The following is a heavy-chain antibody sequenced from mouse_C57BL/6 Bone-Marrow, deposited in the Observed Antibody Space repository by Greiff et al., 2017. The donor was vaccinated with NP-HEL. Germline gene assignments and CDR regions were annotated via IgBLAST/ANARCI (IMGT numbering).Heavy chain of an antibody. CDR3: ARDPRYDGYAMDY. J-gene: IGHJ4*01. V-gene: IGHV5-4*01. CDR1: GFTFSSYA. D-gene: IGHD2-12*01. Sequence: EVKLQESGGGLVKPGGSLKLSCAASGFTFSSYAMSWVRQTPEKRLEWVATISDGGSYTYYPDNVKGRFTISRDNAKNNLYLQMSHLKSEDTAMYYCARDPRYDGYAMDYWGQGTSVTVSS. CDR2: ISDGGSYT.